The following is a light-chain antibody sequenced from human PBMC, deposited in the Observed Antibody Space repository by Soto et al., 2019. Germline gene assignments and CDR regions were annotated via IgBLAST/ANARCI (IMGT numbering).Light chain of an antibody. Sequence: EIVLTQSPATLSLSPGERATLSCRASQSFSSYLALYQQKPGQAPRLLIYDASNRATGIPARFSGSGSGTDFTITSSSLEPEDFAVYFCQQRSDWLGTFGQGTKLEIK. J-gene: IGKJ2*01. CDR2: DAS. CDR3: QQRSDWLGT. V-gene: IGKV3-11*01. CDR1: QSFSSY.